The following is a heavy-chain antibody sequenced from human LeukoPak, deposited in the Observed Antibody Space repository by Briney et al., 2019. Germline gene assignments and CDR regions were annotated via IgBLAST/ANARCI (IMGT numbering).Heavy chain of an antibody. D-gene: IGHD3-10*01. CDR1: GFTFSSYG. CDR3: ARDKPWFGELLFEL. J-gene: IGHJ4*02. V-gene: IGHV3-30*19. CDR2: IWYDGSNK. Sequence: GGSLRLSCAASGFTFSSYGMHWVRQAPGKGLEWVAVIWYDGSNKYYADSVKGRFTISRDNSKNTLYLQMNSLRAEDTAVYYCARDKPWFGELLFELWGQGTLVTVSS.